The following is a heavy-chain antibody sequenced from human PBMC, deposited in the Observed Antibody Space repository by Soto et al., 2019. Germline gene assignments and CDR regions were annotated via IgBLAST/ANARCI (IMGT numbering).Heavy chain of an antibody. CDR2: ISYDGSNK. V-gene: IGHV3-30-3*01. CDR1: GFTFSSYA. D-gene: IGHD2-15*01. CDR3: ARETPMLLRFDY. J-gene: IGHJ4*02. Sequence: QVQLVESGGGVVQPGRSLRLSCAASGFTFSSYAMHWVRQAPGKGLEWVAVISYDGSNKYYADSVKGRFTISRDNSKNTLYLQMNSLRAEDTAVYYCARETPMLLRFDYWGQGTLVTVSS.